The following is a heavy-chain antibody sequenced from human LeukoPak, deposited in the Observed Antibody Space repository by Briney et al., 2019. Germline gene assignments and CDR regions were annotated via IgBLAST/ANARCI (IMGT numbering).Heavy chain of an antibody. V-gene: IGHV4-34*01. Sequence: SETLSLTCIVSGDSISSYYWSWIRQPPGKGLEWIGEINHSGSTNYNPSLKSRVTISVDTSKNQFSLKLSSVTAADTAVYYCARGPCSSTSCSFNWFDPWGQGTLVTVSS. CDR1: GDSISSYY. J-gene: IGHJ5*02. D-gene: IGHD2-2*01. CDR3: ARGPCSSTSCSFNWFDP. CDR2: INHSGST.